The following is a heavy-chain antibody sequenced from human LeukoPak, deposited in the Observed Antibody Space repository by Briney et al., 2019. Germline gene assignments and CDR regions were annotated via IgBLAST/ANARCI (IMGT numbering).Heavy chain of an antibody. CDR2: IKQDGSEK. V-gene: IGHV3-7*01. J-gene: IGHJ4*02. CDR3: ASGRQLGY. Sequence: PGGSLRLSCAASGFTFSNYWMSWVRQAPGKGLEWVANIKQDGSEKYYVDSVKGRFTISRDNDKNSQYLQMNSLRAEDAAVYYCASGRQLGYWGQGTLVTVSS. CDR1: GFTFSNYW. D-gene: IGHD6-13*01.